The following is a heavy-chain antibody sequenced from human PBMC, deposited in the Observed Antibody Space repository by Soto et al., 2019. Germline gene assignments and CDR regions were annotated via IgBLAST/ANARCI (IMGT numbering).Heavy chain of an antibody. J-gene: IGHJ4*02. V-gene: IGHV4-59*01. CDR1: GGSISSYY. CDR2: TYYSGST. CDR3: ARGGLGYYDSSGYWVDY. D-gene: IGHD3-22*01. Sequence: QVQLQESGPGLVKPSETLSLTCTVSGGSISSYYWSWIRQPPGKGLEWIGYTYYSGSTNYNPSLKSRVTISVDTSKNQFSLKLSSVTAADTAVYYCARGGLGYYDSSGYWVDYWGQGTLVTVSS.